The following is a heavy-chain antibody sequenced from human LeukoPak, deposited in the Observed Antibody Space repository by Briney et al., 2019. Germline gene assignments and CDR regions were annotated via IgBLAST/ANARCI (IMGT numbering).Heavy chain of an antibody. CDR3: ATHGSAHYYMDV. CDR2: ISGSGSGT. Sequence: PSETLSLTCAVSGGSIRSSNWWSWVRQAPGKGLEWVSGISGSGSGTYYADSVKGRFTISRDNSKNTLHLQMNSLRAEDTAVYYCATHGSAHYYMDVWGKGTTVTISS. CDR1: GGSIRSSN. D-gene: IGHD2-2*03. V-gene: IGHV3-23*01. J-gene: IGHJ6*03.